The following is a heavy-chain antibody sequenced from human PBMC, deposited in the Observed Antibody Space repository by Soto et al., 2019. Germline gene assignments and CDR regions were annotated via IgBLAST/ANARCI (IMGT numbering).Heavy chain of an antibody. CDR3: AVENTVFGVVIHYYGMDV. Sequence: GGSLRLSCAASGFTFSSYALHWVRQAPGKGLEWVAVISYDGSNKYYADSVKGRFTISSDNSKNTQYLQMNSLRAEAPAVYYCAVENTVFGVVIHYYGMDVWGQGTTVTVS. CDR1: GFTFSSYA. CDR2: ISYDGSNK. J-gene: IGHJ6*02. V-gene: IGHV3-30-3*01. D-gene: IGHD3-3*01.